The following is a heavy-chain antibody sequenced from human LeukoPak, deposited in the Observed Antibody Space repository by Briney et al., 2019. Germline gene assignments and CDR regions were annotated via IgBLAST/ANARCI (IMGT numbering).Heavy chain of an antibody. CDR2: ICGRGGST. V-gene: IGHV3-23*01. CDR1: GFTFSSYA. Sequence: GGSLRLSCAASGFTFSSYAMSWVRQAPGKGLEWVSAICGRGGSTYYADSVKGRFTISRDNSKNTLYLQMNSLRAEDTAVYYCARASEDDYYDSSGYPYFDYWGQGTLVTASS. CDR3: ARASEDDYYDSSGYPYFDY. D-gene: IGHD3-22*01. J-gene: IGHJ4*02.